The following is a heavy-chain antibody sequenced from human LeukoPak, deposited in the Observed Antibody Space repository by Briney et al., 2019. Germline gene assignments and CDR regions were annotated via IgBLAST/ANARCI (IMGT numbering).Heavy chain of an antibody. J-gene: IGHJ4*02. Sequence: SETLSLTCTVSGVSISSSSYYWGWIRQPPGKGLEWIGSIYYSGSTYYDPSLKSRVTISVDTSKNQFSLKLSSVTAADTAVYYCARHSEFFDYWGQGTLVTVSS. CDR2: IYYSGST. CDR1: GVSISSSSYY. V-gene: IGHV4-39*01. D-gene: IGHD3-10*01. CDR3: ARHSEFFDY.